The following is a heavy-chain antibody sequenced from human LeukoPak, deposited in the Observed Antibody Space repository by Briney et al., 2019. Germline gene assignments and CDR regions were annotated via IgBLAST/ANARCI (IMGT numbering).Heavy chain of an antibody. D-gene: IGHD1-26*01. J-gene: IGHJ6*02. CDR3: ARDRIVGATGDYYYYGMDV. Sequence: SGGSLRLSCAASGFTFSSYGMHWVRQAPGKGLEWVSVIYSGGSTYYADSVKGRFTISRHNSKNTLYLQMNSLRAEDTAVYYCARDRIVGATGDYYYYGMDVWGQGTTVTVSS. CDR2: IYSGGST. CDR1: GFTFSSYG. V-gene: IGHV3-53*04.